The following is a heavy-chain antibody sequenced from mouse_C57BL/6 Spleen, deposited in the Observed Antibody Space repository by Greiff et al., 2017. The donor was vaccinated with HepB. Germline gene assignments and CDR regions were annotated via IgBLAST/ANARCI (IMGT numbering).Heavy chain of an antibody. J-gene: IGHJ2*01. CDR1: GFTFNTYA. D-gene: IGHD1-1*01. CDR3: VRGDYGSSLFDY. V-gene: IGHV10-3*01. Sequence: DVHLVESGGGLVQPKGSLKLSCAASGFTFNTYAMHWVRQAPGKGLEWVARIRSKSSNYATYYADSVKDRFTISRDDSQSMLYLKMNNLKTEDTAMYYCVRGDYGSSLFDYWGQGTTLTVSS. CDR2: IRSKSSNYAT.